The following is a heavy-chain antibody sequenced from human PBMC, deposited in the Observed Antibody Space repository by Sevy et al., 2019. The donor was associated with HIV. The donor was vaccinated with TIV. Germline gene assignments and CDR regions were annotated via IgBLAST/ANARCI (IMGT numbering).Heavy chain of an antibody. CDR1: GFTFSNAW. CDR2: IKSKTDGGTT. D-gene: IGHD3-22*01. Sequence: GESLKISCAASGFTFSNAWMSWVRQAPGKGLEWVGRIKSKTDGGTTDYAAPVKGRFTISRDDSKNTLYLQMNSLKTEDRAVYYCTTDPGYYYDSSGYYSPYYFDYWGQGTLVTVSS. J-gene: IGHJ4*02. CDR3: TTDPGYYYDSSGYYSPYYFDY. V-gene: IGHV3-15*01.